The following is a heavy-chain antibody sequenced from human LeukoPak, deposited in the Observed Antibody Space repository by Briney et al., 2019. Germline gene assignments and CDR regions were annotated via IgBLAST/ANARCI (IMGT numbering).Heavy chain of an antibody. D-gene: IGHD7-27*01. J-gene: IGHJ4*02. CDR2: ISWSSGSI. Sequence: PGRSLRLSCAASGFTFDDHAMHWVRQAPGKGLEWVSGISWSSGSIGYADSVRGRFTISRDNTKNSLYLQMDSLRAEDTAVYFCVRDLGHSRHYFEYWGQGALVTDSS. CDR1: GFTFDDHA. CDR3: VRDLGHSRHYFEY. V-gene: IGHV3-9*01.